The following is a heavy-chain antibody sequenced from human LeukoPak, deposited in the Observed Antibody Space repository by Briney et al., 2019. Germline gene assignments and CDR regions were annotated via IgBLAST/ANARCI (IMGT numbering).Heavy chain of an antibody. V-gene: IGHV1-18*01. CDR1: GYTFTSYG. CDR2: ISAYNGNT. CDR3: AREGYCTNGVCYKDY. D-gene: IGHD2-8*01. J-gene: IGHJ4*02. Sequence: ASVKVSCKSSGYTFTSYGISWLRQAPGQGLEWMGWISAYNGNTNYAQKLQGRVTMTTDTSTSTASMELRSLRSDDTAVYYCAREGYCTNGVCYKDYWGQGTLVTVSS.